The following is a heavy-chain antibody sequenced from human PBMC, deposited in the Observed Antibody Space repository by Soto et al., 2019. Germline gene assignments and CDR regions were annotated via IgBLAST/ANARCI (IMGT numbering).Heavy chain of an antibody. CDR2: INAGNGNT. Sequence: ASVKVSCKASGYTFTSYAMHWVRQAPGQRLEWMGWINAGNGNTKYSQKFQGRVTITRDTSASTAYMELSSLRSEDTAVYYCARGDYYDSSGYLRSSWFDPWGQGTLVTVSS. CDR1: GYTFTSYA. V-gene: IGHV1-3*01. D-gene: IGHD3-22*01. J-gene: IGHJ5*02. CDR3: ARGDYYDSSGYLRSSWFDP.